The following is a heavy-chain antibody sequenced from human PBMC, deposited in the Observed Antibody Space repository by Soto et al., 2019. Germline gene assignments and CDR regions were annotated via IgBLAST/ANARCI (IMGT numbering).Heavy chain of an antibody. D-gene: IGHD3-10*01. CDR1: GYTFTGYY. Sequence: QVQLVQSGAEVKKPGASVKVSCKASGYTFTGYYMHWVRQAPGQGLEWMGWINPNSGGTNYAQKFQGWVTMTRDTSISTAYMELSRLRSDDTAVYYCARGVRGVRLYNWFDPWGQGTLFTVSS. CDR3: ARGVRGVRLYNWFDP. CDR2: INPNSGGT. J-gene: IGHJ5*02. V-gene: IGHV1-2*04.